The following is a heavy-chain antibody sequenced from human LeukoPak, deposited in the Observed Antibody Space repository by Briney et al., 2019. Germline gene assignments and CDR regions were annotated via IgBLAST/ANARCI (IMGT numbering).Heavy chain of an antibody. Sequence: GGSLRLSCAASGFTFSSYSMHWVRQAPGKGLEWVSYISSGSHTIDYADSVKGRFTISRDNARNSLYLQMNSLRDEDTAVYYCARDPYSSGWYSFDYWGQGTLVTVSS. CDR3: ARDPYSSGWYSFDY. D-gene: IGHD6-19*01. J-gene: IGHJ4*02. CDR1: GFTFSSYS. CDR2: ISSGSHTI. V-gene: IGHV3-48*02.